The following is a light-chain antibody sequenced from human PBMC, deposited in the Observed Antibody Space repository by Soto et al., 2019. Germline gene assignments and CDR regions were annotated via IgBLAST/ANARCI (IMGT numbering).Light chain of an antibody. J-gene: IGKJ1*01. Sequence: IALTQSPGTLSLSPGERATLSCRASQTVSSSYLTWYQQKPGQAPRLLIYGASTRATGIPDRFSGSGSGTDFTLTTSRRDPEDFAVYHCQPLKNFGQGTKVEIK. CDR1: QTVSSSY. V-gene: IGKV3-20*01. CDR3: QPLKN. CDR2: GAS.